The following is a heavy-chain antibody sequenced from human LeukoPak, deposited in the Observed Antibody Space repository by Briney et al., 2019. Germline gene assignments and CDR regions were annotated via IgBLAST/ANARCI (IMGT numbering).Heavy chain of an antibody. J-gene: IGHJ4*02. CDR2: ISHRGTT. CDR1: GGSFSGYF. V-gene: IGHV4-34*01. Sequence: SSETLSLTCAVYGGSFSGYFWSWIRQSPGKGLEWIGEISHRGTTNYNPSLKSRVSISVDTSKNQYSLNLTSVTAADTAVNYCARRGTSLRPMDSWGQGTLVTVSS. CDR3: ARRGTSLRPMDS.